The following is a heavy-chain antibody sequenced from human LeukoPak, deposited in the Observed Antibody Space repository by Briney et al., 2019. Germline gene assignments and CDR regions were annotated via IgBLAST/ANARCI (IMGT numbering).Heavy chain of an antibody. D-gene: IGHD2/OR15-2a*01. Sequence: GGSLRLSCAASGFTFSSYAMHWVRQAPGKGLEWVAVISYDGSNKYYADSVKGRLTISRDNSKNTLYLQMNSLRAEDTAVYYCASPGLGGRGGAFIYWGQGTLVTVSS. J-gene: IGHJ4*02. CDR2: ISYDGSNK. V-gene: IGHV3-30*04. CDR1: GFTFSSYA. CDR3: ASPGLGGRGGAFIY.